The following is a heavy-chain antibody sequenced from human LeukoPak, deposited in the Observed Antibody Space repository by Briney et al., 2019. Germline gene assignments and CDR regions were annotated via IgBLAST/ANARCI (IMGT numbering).Heavy chain of an antibody. CDR3: ARDYSGSYSIYYGMDV. J-gene: IGHJ6*02. CDR1: GGSISSGDYY. V-gene: IGHV4-30-4*01. D-gene: IGHD1-26*01. CDR2: IYYSGST. Sequence: SQTLSLTCTVSGGSISSGDYYWSWIRQPPGKGLEWIGYIYYSGSTYYNPSLKSRVTISVDTSKNQFSLKLSSVTAADTAVYYCARDYSGSYSIYYGMDVWGQGTTVTVSS.